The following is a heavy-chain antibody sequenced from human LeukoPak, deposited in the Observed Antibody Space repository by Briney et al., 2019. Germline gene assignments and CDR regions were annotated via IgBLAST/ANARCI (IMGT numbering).Heavy chain of an antibody. Sequence: GGSLRLSCAASGFTFSSYSMNWVRQAPGKGLEWVSYISSSSSTIYYADSVKGRFTISRENAKNSLYLQMNSLRAEDTAVYYCARSRGSFAFDIWGQGTMVTVSS. V-gene: IGHV3-48*04. CDR2: ISSSSSTI. CDR3: ARSRGSFAFDI. J-gene: IGHJ3*02. CDR1: GFTFSSYS. D-gene: IGHD1-26*01.